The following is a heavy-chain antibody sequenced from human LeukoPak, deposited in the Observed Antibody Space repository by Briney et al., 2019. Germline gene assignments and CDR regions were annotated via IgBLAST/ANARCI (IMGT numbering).Heavy chain of an antibody. V-gene: IGHV5-51*01. CDR3: ARRDCSGSSCSGFDY. D-gene: IGHD2-15*01. J-gene: IGHJ4*02. Sequence: HGESLKISCKGSGYSFTIYWIGWVRQMPGKGLEWMGIIYPGDSDTRYSPSFQGQVTISADKSISTAYLQWSSLKASDTAMYYCARRDCSGSSCSGFDYWGQGTLVTVSS. CDR2: IYPGDSDT. CDR1: GYSFTIYW.